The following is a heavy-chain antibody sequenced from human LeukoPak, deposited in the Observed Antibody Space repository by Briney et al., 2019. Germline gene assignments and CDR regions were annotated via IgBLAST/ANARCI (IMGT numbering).Heavy chain of an antibody. D-gene: IGHD5-18*01. CDR2: IYGGGST. V-gene: IGHV3-53*01. J-gene: IGHJ4*02. Sequence: PGGSLRLSCAASGFTVSSNYMSWVRQAPGKGLEWVSVIYGGGSTYYADSVKGRFTISRDNSKNTLYLQMNSLRAEDTAVYYCARALYSSGYFDYWGQGTLVTVSS. CDR1: GFTVSSNY. CDR3: ARALYSSGYFDY.